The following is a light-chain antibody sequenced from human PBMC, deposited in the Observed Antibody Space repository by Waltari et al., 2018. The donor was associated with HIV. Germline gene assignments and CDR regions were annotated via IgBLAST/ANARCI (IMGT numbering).Light chain of an antibody. CDR1: QSVLYSSNNKNY. J-gene: IGKJ2*01. V-gene: IGKV4-1*01. Sequence: DIVMTQSPDSLAVSLCERSTINCKSSQSVLYSSNNKNYLAWYQQKPGQTPKLLIYWASTREAGVPDRFSGSGSGTDFTRTISGLQAEDVAVYYCQQYYSTPYTFGQGTKLEIK. CDR3: QQYYSTPYT. CDR2: WAS.